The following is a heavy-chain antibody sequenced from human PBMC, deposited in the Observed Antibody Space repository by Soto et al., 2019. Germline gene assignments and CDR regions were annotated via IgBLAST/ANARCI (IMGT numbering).Heavy chain of an antibody. J-gene: IGHJ6*02. CDR3: ARGSIVVVPAAIAYYGMDV. CDR2: IWYDGSNK. D-gene: IGHD2-2*01. Sequence: PVGSLRLSCAASGFTFSSYGMHWVRQAPGKGLEWVAVIWYDGSNKYYADSVKSRFTISRDNSKNTLYLQMNSLRAEDTAVYYCARGSIVVVPAAIAYYGMDVWGQGTTVTVSS. CDR1: GFTFSSYG. V-gene: IGHV3-33*01.